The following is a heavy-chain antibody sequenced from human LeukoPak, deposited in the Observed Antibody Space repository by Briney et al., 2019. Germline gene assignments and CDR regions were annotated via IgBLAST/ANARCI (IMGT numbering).Heavy chain of an antibody. CDR2: VDPEDAET. D-gene: IGHD4-11*01. J-gene: IGHJ3*01. CDR1: GYTFTDFY. Sequence: GATVKLSCKVSGYTFTDFYIHWVQEAPGKGLEWMGLVDPEDAETTYAQKFRGRVAITADTSTDTAYLELNSLRSEDTAVYYCATTQLRDDIKGYALDVWGQGTRVTVS. V-gene: IGHV1-69-2*01. CDR3: ATTQLRDDIKGYALDV.